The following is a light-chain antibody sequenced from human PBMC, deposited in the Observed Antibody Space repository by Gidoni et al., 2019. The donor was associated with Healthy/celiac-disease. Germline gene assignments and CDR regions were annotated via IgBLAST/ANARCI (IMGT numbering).Light chain of an antibody. CDR3: QSADSSGTQGV. CDR2: KDS. J-gene: IGLJ2*01. Sequence: SYELTQPTSVSVSPGQTARITCSGDALPKQYAYWYQQKPGQAPVLVIYKDSERPSGIPERFSGSSSGTTVTLTTSGVQAEDEADYYCQSADSSGTQGVFGGGTKLTVL. V-gene: IGLV3-25*03. CDR1: ALPKQY.